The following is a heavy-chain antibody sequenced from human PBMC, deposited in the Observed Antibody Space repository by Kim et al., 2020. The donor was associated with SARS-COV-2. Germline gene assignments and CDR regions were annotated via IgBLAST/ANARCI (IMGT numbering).Heavy chain of an antibody. V-gene: IGHV4-34*01. CDR1: GGSFSGYY. CDR3: ARYYYYGMDV. J-gene: IGHJ6*02. CDR2: INHSGST. Sequence: SETLSLTCAVYGGSFSGYYWSWIRQPPGKGLEWIGEINHSGSTNYNPSLKSRVTISVDTSKNQFSLKLSSVTAADTAVYYCARYYYYGMDVWGQGTTVTVSS.